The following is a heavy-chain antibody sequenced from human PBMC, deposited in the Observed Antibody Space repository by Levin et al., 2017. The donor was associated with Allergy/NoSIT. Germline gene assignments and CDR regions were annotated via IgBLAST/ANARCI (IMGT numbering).Heavy chain of an antibody. CDR3: ARLVYSSGWYLGAYGMDV. Sequence: GGSLRLSCAASGFTFSSYSMNWVRQAPGKGLEWVSYISSSSSTIYYADSVKGRFTISRDNAKNSLYLQMNSLRAEDTAVYYCARLVYSSGWYLGAYGMDVWGQGTTVTVSS. CDR1: GFTFSSYS. J-gene: IGHJ6*02. CDR2: ISSSSSTI. D-gene: IGHD6-19*01. V-gene: IGHV3-48*01.